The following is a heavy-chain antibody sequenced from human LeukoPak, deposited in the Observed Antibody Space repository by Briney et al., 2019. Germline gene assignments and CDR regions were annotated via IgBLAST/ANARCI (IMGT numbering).Heavy chain of an antibody. CDR2: IYTSGST. J-gene: IGHJ6*03. Sequence: SQTLSLTCTVSGGSISSGSYYWSWIRQPAGKGLEWIGRIYTSGSTNYNPSLKSRVTISVDTSKNQFSLKLSSVTAADTAVYYCARVYRGYGYSYYYYYYMDVWGKGTTVTISS. D-gene: IGHD5-18*01. CDR3: ARVYRGYGYSYYYYYYMDV. V-gene: IGHV4-61*02. CDR1: GGSISSGSYY.